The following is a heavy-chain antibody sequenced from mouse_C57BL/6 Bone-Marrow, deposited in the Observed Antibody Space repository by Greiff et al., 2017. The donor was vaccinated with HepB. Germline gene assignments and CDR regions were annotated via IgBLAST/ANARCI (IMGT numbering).Heavy chain of an antibody. Sequence: VQLQESGAELARPGASVKLSCKASGYTFTSYGISWVKQRTGQGLEWIGEIYPRSGNTYYNEKFKGKATLTADKSSSTAYMELRSLTSEDSAVYFCARRGNYYARAWFAYWGQGTLFTVSA. CDR2: IYPRSGNT. CDR3: ARRGNYYARAWFAY. CDR1: GYTFTSYG. D-gene: IGHD1-1*01. J-gene: IGHJ3*01. V-gene: IGHV1-81*01.